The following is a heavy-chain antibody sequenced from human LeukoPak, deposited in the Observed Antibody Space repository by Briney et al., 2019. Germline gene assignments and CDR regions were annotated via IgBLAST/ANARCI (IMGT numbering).Heavy chain of an antibody. D-gene: IGHD6-19*01. V-gene: IGHV3-53*04. CDR2: IYSGGST. J-gene: IGHJ6*02. CDR3: ARDSSGWANYYYYGMDV. Sequence: GGSLRLSCAASGFTVSSSYMTWVRQAPGEGLEWVSLIYSGGSTYYADSVKGRFTISRHNLKNTVDLQMNSLRAEDTAVYYCARDSSGWANYYYYGMDVWGRGTTVTVSS. CDR1: GFTVSSSY.